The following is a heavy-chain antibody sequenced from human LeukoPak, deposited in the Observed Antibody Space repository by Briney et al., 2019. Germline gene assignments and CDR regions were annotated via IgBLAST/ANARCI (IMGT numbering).Heavy chain of an antibody. Sequence: PGGSLRLSCEASGFTFSSYSMNWVRQAPGKGLEWGSYISSSSSTIYYADSVKGRFTISRDNAKNSLYLQMNSLRAGDTAVYYCARDFQRVGYYYYYMDVWGKGTTVTVSS. J-gene: IGHJ6*03. D-gene: IGHD1-26*01. CDR3: ARDFQRVGYYYYYMDV. V-gene: IGHV3-48*04. CDR2: ISSSSSTI. CDR1: GFTFSSYS.